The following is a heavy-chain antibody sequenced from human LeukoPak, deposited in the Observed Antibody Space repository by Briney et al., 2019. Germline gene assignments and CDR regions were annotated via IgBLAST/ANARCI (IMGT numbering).Heavy chain of an antibody. CDR1: GFTFSSYG. CDR3: ARDELFYYGPGRSGLDY. D-gene: IGHD3-10*01. CDR2: IWYDGSNK. Sequence: PGGSLRLSCAASGFTFSSYGMHWVRQAPGKGLEWVAVIWYDGSNKYYADSVKGRFTISRDNSKNTLYLQMNSLRAEDTAVYYCARDELFYYGPGRSGLDYWGQGTLVTVSS. J-gene: IGHJ4*02. V-gene: IGHV3-33*01.